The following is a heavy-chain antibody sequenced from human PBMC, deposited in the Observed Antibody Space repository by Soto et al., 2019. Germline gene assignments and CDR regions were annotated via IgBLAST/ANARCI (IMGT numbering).Heavy chain of an antibody. V-gene: IGHV4-31*03. CDR1: GDSLSSGGHY. J-gene: IGHJ4*02. CDR3: ARVDHRGYFAILPDY. CDR2: IYDSVNT. D-gene: IGHD3-3*02. Sequence: SSETLSLTCTVSGDSLSSGGHYWSWIRQHPGKGLEWIGHIYDSVNTYYSPSLRSRVTISADMSKNQFSLNLRSVTAADTTVYYCARVDHRGYFAILPDYCGQGTLVTVSS.